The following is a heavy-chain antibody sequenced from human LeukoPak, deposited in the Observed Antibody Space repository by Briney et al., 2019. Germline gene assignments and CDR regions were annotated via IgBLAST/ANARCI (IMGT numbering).Heavy chain of an antibody. CDR3: ARRSGEYRGDAFDI. CDR2: IYPGDSGT. J-gene: IGHJ3*02. Sequence: KRGESLKISCKDSGYSFTSYWIGWVRQLPGKGLEWMGIIYPGDSGTTYSPSFQGQVTISADKSISTAYLRWSSLKASDTAMYYCARRSGEYRGDAFDIWGQGTMVTVSS. D-gene: IGHD7-27*01. CDR1: GYSFTSYW. V-gene: IGHV5-51*01.